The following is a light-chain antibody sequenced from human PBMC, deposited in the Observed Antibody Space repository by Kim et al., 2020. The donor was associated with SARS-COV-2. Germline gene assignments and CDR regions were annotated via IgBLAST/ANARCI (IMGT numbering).Light chain of an antibody. J-gene: IGLJ3*02. CDR1: SSNIGAGYD. CDR3: QSYDSSLSGWV. Sequence: RVTISCSGSSSNIGAGYDLHWYQQLPGTAPKLLIYGNSNRPSGVPDRFSGSKSGTSASLAITGLQAEDEADYYCQSYDSSLSGWVFGGGTKLTVL. V-gene: IGLV1-40*01. CDR2: GNS.